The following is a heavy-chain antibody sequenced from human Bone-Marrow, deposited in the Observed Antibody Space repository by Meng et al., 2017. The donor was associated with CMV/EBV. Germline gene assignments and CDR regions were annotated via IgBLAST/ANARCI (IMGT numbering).Heavy chain of an antibody. CDR1: GFTFSSNG. CDR3: ARLIGYCSSTSCYHYYGMDV. J-gene: IGHJ6*02. V-gene: IGHV3-30*02. CDR2: INYDGSSK. D-gene: IGHD2-2*01. Sequence: GGSLRLSCAASGFTFSSNGMHWVRQAPGRGLDWVAFINYDGSSKYYVDSVKGRFTISRDNSKNTLYLQMNSLRAEDTAVYYCARLIGYCSSTSCYHYYGMDVWGQGTTVTVSS.